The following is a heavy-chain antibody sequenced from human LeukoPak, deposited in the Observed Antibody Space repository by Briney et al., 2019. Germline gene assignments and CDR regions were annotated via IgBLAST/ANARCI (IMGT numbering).Heavy chain of an antibody. Sequence: SVKVPCKASGGTFSSYAISWVRQAPGQGLEWMGGIIPIFGTANYAQKFQGRVTITADESTSTAYMELSSLRSEDTAVYYCARVGSSSPPNLPYYYYGMDVWGQGTTVTVSS. V-gene: IGHV1-69*13. CDR1: GGTFSSYA. CDR2: IIPIFGTA. D-gene: IGHD6-6*01. J-gene: IGHJ6*02. CDR3: ARVGSSSPPNLPYYYYGMDV.